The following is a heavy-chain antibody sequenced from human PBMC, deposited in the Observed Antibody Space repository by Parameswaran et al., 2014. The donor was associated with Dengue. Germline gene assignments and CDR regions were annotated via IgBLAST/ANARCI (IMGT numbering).Heavy chain of an antibody. V-gene: IGHV4-34*01. CDR2: INHSGST. CDR1: GGSFSGYY. D-gene: IGHD2-2*01. CDR3: ARGPVVPAAISALDGMDV. J-gene: IGHJ6*02. Sequence: LSETLSLTCAVYGGSFSGYYWSWIRQPPGKGLEWIGEINHSGSTNYNPSLKSRVTISVDTSKNQFSLKLSSVTAADTAVYYCARGPVVPAAISALDGMDVWGQGTTVTVSS.